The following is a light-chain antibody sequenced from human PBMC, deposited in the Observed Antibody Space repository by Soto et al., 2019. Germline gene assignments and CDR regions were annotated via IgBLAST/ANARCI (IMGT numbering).Light chain of an antibody. Sequence: EIVMTQSPVTLSVSPGEGATLSCRASQSVGRNLAWYQQRPGQAPRLLIYGASTRATGIPAKFSGSGSGTEFTLTISSLQSEDSAVYYCQQYDVWPPLTFGGGTKVEIK. CDR3: QQYDVWPPLT. CDR2: GAS. CDR1: QSVGRN. V-gene: IGKV3-15*01. J-gene: IGKJ4*01.